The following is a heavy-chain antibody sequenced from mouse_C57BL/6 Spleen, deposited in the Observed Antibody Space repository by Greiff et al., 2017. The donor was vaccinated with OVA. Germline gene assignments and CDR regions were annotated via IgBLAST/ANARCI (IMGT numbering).Heavy chain of an antibody. J-gene: IGHJ2*01. V-gene: IGHV1-26*01. CDR2: INPNNGGT. Sequence: VQLQQSGPELVKPGASVKISCKASGYTFTDYYMNWVKQSHGKSLEWIGDINPNNGGTSYNQKFKGKATLTVDKSSSTAYMELRSLTSEDSAVYYCARGKPFFDYWGQGTTLTVSS. CDR3: ARGKPFFDY. CDR1: GYTFTDYY.